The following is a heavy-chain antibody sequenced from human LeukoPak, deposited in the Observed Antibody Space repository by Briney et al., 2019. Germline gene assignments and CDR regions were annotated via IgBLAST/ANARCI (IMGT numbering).Heavy chain of an antibody. CDR3: ARHTSSSMDY. D-gene: IGHD6-6*01. V-gene: IGHV4-39*01. Sequence: SETLSLTCSVSGGSISSSSYFWGWIRQPPGKGLEWIGSIYYTGSTYYNPSLKSRVTISVDTSKNQFSPNLSSVTAADTAVYYCARHTSSSMDYWGQGTLVTVSS. CDR1: GGSISSSSYF. J-gene: IGHJ4*02. CDR2: IYYTGST.